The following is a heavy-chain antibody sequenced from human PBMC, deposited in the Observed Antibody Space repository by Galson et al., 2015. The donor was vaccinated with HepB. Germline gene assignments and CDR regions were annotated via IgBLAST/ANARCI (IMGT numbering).Heavy chain of an antibody. V-gene: IGHV3-33*01. J-gene: IGHJ6*02. CDR1: GFSFSSYG. D-gene: IGHD1-1*01. Sequence: SLRLSCAASGFSFSSYGMHWVRQAPGKGLECVAVIWHNGSYQYYADSVKGRFTISRDNSKDTLFLKMNSLRAEDTAVYYCARDPKVVGNLFYYHCLDVWGQGTAVTVS. CDR2: IWHNGSYQ. CDR3: ARDPKVVGNLFYYHCLDV.